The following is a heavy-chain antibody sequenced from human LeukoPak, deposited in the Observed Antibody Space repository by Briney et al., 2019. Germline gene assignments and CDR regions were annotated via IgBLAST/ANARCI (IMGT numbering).Heavy chain of an antibody. Sequence: GSLRLSCAASGFTFSSYAMSWVRQPPGKGLEWIGEINHSGSTNYNPSLKSRDTISVDTSKNQFSLKLSSVTAADTAVYYCARGTRIAIGAFDYWGQGTLVTVSS. V-gene: IGHV4-34*01. D-gene: IGHD6-13*01. J-gene: IGHJ4*02. CDR1: GFTFSSYA. CDR3: ARGTRIAIGAFDY. CDR2: INHSGST.